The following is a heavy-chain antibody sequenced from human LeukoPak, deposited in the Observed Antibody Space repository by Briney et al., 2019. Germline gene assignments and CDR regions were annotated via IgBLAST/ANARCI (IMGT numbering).Heavy chain of an antibody. V-gene: IGHV3-33*08. D-gene: IGHD3-22*01. Sequence: GGSLRLSCAASGFTFSSYEMNWVRQAPGKGLEWVALIWYDGSNKYYADSVKGRFIISRDNSKNTLYLQMNSLRAEDTAVYYCARDPSSSGYNDAFDVWGQGTMVTVSS. CDR1: GFTFSSYE. CDR3: ARDPSSSGYNDAFDV. J-gene: IGHJ3*01. CDR2: IWYDGSNK.